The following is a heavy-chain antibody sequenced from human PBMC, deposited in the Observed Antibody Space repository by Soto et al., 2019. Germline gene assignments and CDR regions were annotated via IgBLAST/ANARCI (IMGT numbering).Heavy chain of an antibody. J-gene: IGHJ4*02. CDR3: ARGDHGPRRFYFDT. CDR2: IFYNGGT. V-gene: IGHV4-61*03. D-gene: IGHD2-8*01. Sequence: ASETLSLTCTVSGGSVNSGGYYWSWIRQPPGKGLEWIGFIFYNGGTSYNPSLGSRVTISADTSKTLFSLNLNFVSAADTAAYYCARGDHGPRRFYFDTCGQGTLVTVSS. CDR1: GGSVNSGGYY.